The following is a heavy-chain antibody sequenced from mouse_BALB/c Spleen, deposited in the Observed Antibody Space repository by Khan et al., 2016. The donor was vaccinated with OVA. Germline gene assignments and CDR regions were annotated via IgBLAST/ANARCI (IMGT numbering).Heavy chain of an antibody. CDR2: IDPYDSDT. D-gene: IGHD2-2*01. V-gene: IGHV1-74*01. J-gene: IGHJ3*01. CDR1: GYTFTSYW. Sequence: QVQLQQPGAELVRPGASVKLSCKASGYTFTSYWMNWVKQRPEQGLEWIGRIDPYDSDTQYNQKFKDRATLTVDKFSSTAYMQLSSLTSEDSAVYYCARGDGYDRFAYWGQGTLVTVSA. CDR3: ARGDGYDRFAY.